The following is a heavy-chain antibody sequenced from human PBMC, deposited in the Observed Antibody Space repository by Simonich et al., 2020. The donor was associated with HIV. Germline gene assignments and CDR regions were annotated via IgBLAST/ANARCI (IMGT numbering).Heavy chain of an antibody. D-gene: IGHD6-19*01. Sequence: QVQLQQWGAGLLKPSETLSLTCAVYGVSFSDYYWSWIRQSPGQGLEWVGEINHSGNNNYNPSLKSRVTMSLDTSKNQFSLKLNSVTAADTAVYYCARHLGLAGSNWFDAWGQGTLVTVFS. V-gene: IGHV4-34*01. CDR2: INHSGNN. CDR1: GVSFSDYY. CDR3: ARHLGLAGSNWFDA. J-gene: IGHJ5*02.